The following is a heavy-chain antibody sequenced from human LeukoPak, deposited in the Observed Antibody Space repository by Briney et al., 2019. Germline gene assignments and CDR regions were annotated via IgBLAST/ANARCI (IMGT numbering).Heavy chain of an antibody. Sequence: GGSLRLSCAASGFTFSHVWMSWVRQAPGKGLEWVARIKSKTDGGTADHAASLKGRFTISRDDSTDTLYLQMNSLKTEDTAVYYCATESDWNFNFWGQGTLVTVAS. CDR1: GFTFSHVW. D-gene: IGHD2-21*02. V-gene: IGHV3-15*01. J-gene: IGHJ4*02. CDR3: ATESDWNFNF. CDR2: IKSKTDGGTA.